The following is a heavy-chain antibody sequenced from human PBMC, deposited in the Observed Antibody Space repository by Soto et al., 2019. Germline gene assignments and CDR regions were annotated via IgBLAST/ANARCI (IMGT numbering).Heavy chain of an antibody. CDR2: LGGSGGNT. CDR3: AKDNGRYRSLFQDY. D-gene: IGHD2-21*01. V-gene: IGHV3-23*01. Sequence: PGGSLRLSCAASGVTFTNYAMNWVRQAPGKGLEWVSGLGGSGGNTYYADSVKGRFTISRDNSKNTLYLQMNSLRAEDTAVYYCAKDNGRYRSLFQDYWGQGTLVTVSS. J-gene: IGHJ4*02. CDR1: GVTFTNYA.